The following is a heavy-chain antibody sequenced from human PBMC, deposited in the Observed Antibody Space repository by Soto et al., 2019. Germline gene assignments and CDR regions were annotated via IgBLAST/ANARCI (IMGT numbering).Heavy chain of an antibody. CDR1: GFTFSSYA. CDR2: ISGSGDST. V-gene: IGHV3-23*01. Sequence: EVQLLESGGGLVQPGGSLRLSCAASGFTFSSYAMSWVRQAPGKGLEWVSTISGSGDSTYYADSVGGRFTISRDNSKNTLYLQMNSLRAEDTAVYYCAKETLGYCSSGSCRIDYWGQGTLVTVSS. D-gene: IGHD2-15*01. CDR3: AKETLGYCSSGSCRIDY. J-gene: IGHJ4*02.